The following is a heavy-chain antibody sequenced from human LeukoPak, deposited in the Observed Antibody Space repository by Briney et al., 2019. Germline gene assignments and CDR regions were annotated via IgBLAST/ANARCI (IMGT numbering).Heavy chain of an antibody. Sequence: SETLSLTCNVSGASISNYYWSWIRQPPGKGLEWIGYISDSGITNYNPSLKSRVTISVDTSKNQFSLKLSSVTAADTAVYHCARRWGSSWYGFDHWGQGTLVTVSS. CDR1: GASISNYY. CDR2: ISDSGIT. J-gene: IGHJ4*02. V-gene: IGHV4-59*12. CDR3: ARRWGSSWYGFDH. D-gene: IGHD6-13*01.